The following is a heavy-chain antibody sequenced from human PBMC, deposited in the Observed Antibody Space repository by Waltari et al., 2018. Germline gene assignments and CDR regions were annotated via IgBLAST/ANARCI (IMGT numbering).Heavy chain of an antibody. CDR3: AKVGVAGTAEPYFDY. CDR1: GFTFSSYA. D-gene: IGHD6-19*01. J-gene: IGHJ4*02. Sequence: EVQLLESGGGLVQPGGSLRLSCAASGFTFSSYAMSWVRQAPGKGREWVSAISGSDGSTYYADSVKGRFTISRDNSKNTLYLQMNSLRAEDTAVYYCAKVGVAGTAEPYFDYWGQGTLVTVSS. V-gene: IGHV3-23*01. CDR2: ISGSDGST.